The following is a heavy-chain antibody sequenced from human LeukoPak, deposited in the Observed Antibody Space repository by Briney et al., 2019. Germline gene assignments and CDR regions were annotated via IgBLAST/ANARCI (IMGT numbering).Heavy chain of an antibody. CDR1: GYTFTGYY. CDR3: ARVLAAAGTGEFDY. V-gene: IGHV1-2*02. Sequence: GASVKVSCKASGYTFTGYYMHWVRQAPGQGLEWMGWINPNSGGTNYAQKFQGRVTITRNTSISTAYMELSSLRSEDTAVYYCARVLAAAGTGEFDYWGQGTLVTVSS. D-gene: IGHD6-13*01. J-gene: IGHJ4*02. CDR2: INPNSGGT.